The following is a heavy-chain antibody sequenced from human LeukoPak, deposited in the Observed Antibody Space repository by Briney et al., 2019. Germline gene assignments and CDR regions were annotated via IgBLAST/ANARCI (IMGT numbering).Heavy chain of an antibody. Sequence: SETLSLTCTVSSGSISSSDYYWGWIRQPPGKGLEWIGTIYYSGSTYYNASFKSRVTISVDTSNNQFSLELSSVTAADAAVYYFVRSSVYYFPLTRRVDLHWMDPGAQGPLVPVPS. CDR3: VRSSVYYFPLTRRVDLHWMDP. V-gene: IGHV4-39*01. D-gene: IGHD3-22*01. J-gene: IGHJ5*02. CDR1: SGSISSSDYY. CDR2: IYYSGST.